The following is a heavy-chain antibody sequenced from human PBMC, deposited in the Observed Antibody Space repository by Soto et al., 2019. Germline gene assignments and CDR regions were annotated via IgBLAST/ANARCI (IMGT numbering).Heavy chain of an antibody. CDR3: AKEHLYYYYYYGMDV. CDR1: GFTFSSYG. V-gene: IGHV3-30*18. CDR2: ISYDGSNK. J-gene: IGHJ6*02. Sequence: PGGSLRLSCAASGFTFSSYGMHWVRQAPGKGLEWVAVISYDGSNKYYADSVKGRFTISRDNSKNTLYLQMNSLRAEDTAVYYCAKEHLYYYYYYGMDVWGQGTTVTVSS.